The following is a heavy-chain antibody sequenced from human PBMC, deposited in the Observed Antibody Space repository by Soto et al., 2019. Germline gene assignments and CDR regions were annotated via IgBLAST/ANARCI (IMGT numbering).Heavy chain of an antibody. V-gene: IGHV4-59*08. Sequence: SETLSLTCTVSGGSIGTYYWSWIRQPPGKGLEWIGYIYYRGNTDYNPSLKSRVTISLDTPKNQFSLKLSSVTAAGTAVYYCARHPGYYDILTGYTTYYFDYWGQGILVTVSS. CDR2: IYYRGNT. CDR1: GGSIGTYY. CDR3: ARHPGYYDILTGYTTYYFDY. J-gene: IGHJ4*02. D-gene: IGHD3-9*01.